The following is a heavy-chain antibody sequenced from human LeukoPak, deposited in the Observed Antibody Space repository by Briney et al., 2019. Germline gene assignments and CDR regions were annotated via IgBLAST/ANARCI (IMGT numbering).Heavy chain of an antibody. J-gene: IGHJ5*02. V-gene: IGHV4-59*01. Sequence: SETLSLTCTVSGASISNDYWCWIRQPPGKGLEWLGCFYQSENTNYSPSLKSRVTISVDTSNNQVFLRPTSVTAADTAIYYCTRDGSARSLATWGQGTLVTVSS. D-gene: IGHD6-25*01. CDR3: TRDGSARSLAT. CDR2: FYQSENT. CDR1: GASISNDY.